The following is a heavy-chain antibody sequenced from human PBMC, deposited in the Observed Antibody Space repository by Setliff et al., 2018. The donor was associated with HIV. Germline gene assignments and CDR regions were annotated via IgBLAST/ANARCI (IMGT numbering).Heavy chain of an antibody. CDR2: ISSSSSYI. V-gene: IGHV3-21*01. Sequence: GGSLRLSCAASGFTFSSYSMNWVRQAPGKGLEWVSSISSSSSYIYYADSVKGRFTISRDNAKNSLYLQMNSLRAEDTAVYYRARDMAPGIAARTDYWGQGTLVTVSS. CDR1: GFTFSSYS. CDR3: ARDMAPGIAARTDY. J-gene: IGHJ4*02. D-gene: IGHD6-6*01.